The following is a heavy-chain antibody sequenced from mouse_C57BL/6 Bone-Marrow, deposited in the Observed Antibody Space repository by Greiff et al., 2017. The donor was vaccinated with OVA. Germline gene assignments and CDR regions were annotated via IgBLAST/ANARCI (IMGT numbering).Heavy chain of an antibody. D-gene: IGHD1-1*01. CDR2: IRNKANGYTT. V-gene: IGHV7-3*01. CDR1: GFTFTDYY. J-gene: IGHJ3*01. CDR3: ASQIYYYGSAFAY. Sequence: EVQLVESGGGLVQPGGSLSLSCAASGFTFTDYYMSWVRQPPGKALEWLGFIRNKANGYTTEYSASVKGRFTISRDNSQSILYLQMNALRAEDSATYYCASQIYYYGSAFAYWGQGTLVTVSA.